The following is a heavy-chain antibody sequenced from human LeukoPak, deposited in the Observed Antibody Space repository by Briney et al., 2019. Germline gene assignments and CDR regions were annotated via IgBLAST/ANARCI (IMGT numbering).Heavy chain of an antibody. CDR2: INHSGST. D-gene: IGHD3-10*01. CDR1: GGSFSGYY. CDR3: ARTRLTMVRGSTGMDV. V-gene: IGHV4-34*01. J-gene: IGHJ6*02. Sequence: SETLSLTCAVYGGSFSGYYWSWIRQPPGKGLEWIEEINHSGSTNYNPSLKSRVTISVDTSKNQFSLKLSSVTAADTAVYYCARTRLTMVRGSTGMDVWGQGTTVTVS.